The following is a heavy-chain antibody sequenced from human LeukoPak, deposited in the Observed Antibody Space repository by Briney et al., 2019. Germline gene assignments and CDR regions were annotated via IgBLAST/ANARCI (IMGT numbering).Heavy chain of an antibody. V-gene: IGHV4-34*01. CDR3: ARTVEAAAGHVGY. Sequence: SETLSLTCAVYGGFFSGYYWSWIRQPPGKGLEWIGEINHSGSTNYNPSLKSRVTISVDTSKNQFSLKLSSVTAADTAVYYCARTVEAAAGHVGYWGQGTLVTVSS. J-gene: IGHJ4*02. CDR2: INHSGST. CDR1: GGFFSGYY. D-gene: IGHD6-13*01.